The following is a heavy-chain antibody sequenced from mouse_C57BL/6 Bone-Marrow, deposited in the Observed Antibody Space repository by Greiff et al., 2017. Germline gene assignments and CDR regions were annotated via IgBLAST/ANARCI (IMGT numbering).Heavy chain of an antibody. CDR1: GYTFTSYW. J-gene: IGHJ1*03. CDR3: AREGVTTSYWYFDV. V-gene: IGHV1-69*01. Sequence: QVQLQQPGAELVMPGASVKLSCKASGYTFTSYWMHWVKQRPGQGLEWIGEIDPSDSYTNYNQKFKGKSTLTVAKSSSTAYMQLSSLTSEDSAVYYCAREGVTTSYWYFDVWGTGTTVTVSS. CDR2: IDPSDSYT. D-gene: IGHD2-2*01.